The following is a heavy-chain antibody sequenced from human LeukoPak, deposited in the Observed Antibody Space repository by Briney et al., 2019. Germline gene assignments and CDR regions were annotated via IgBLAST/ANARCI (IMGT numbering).Heavy chain of an antibody. CDR3: ARDRVAAAKGRGYYYYYMDV. V-gene: IGHV4-38-2*02. Sequence: SETLSLTCTVSGYSISSGYYWGWIRQPPGKGLEWIGSIYHSGSTYYNPSLKSRVTISVDTSKNQFSLKLSSVTAADTAVYYCARDRVAAAKGRGYYYYYMDVWGKGTTVTISS. D-gene: IGHD6-13*01. CDR1: GYSISSGYY. J-gene: IGHJ6*03. CDR2: IYHSGST.